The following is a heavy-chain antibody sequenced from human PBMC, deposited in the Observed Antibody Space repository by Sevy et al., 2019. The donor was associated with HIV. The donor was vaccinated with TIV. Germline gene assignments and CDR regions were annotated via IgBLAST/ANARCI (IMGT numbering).Heavy chain of an antibody. CDR3: ARLTTKPTSDLYGMDV. V-gene: IGHV1-2*02. CDR2: INSDSGVT. CDR1: GYIFTDYY. Sequence: ASVKVSCKASGYIFTDYYIHWVRQAPGQGLEWMAWINSDSGVTNYAQRFQGEVTVTRDTSLNTAYLDLSRLKSNDTPIYFCARLTTKPTSDLYGMDVWDQGTTVTVPS. J-gene: IGHJ6*02. D-gene: IGHD4-17*01.